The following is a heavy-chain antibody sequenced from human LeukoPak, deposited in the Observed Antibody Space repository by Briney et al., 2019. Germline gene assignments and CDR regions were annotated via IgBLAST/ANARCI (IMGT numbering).Heavy chain of an antibody. CDR3: AKGGDIGVVGGTYGMDV. CDR1: GFTFSSYA. Sequence: GGSLRLSCAPSGFTFSSYAMSWVRQAPGMGLEWLSAISGSGGNTYYADSVKGRFTISRDNSKNTLYLQMNSLRAEDTAVYYCAKGGDIGVVGGTYGMDVWGQGTTVTVSS. CDR2: ISGSGGNT. V-gene: IGHV3-23*01. D-gene: IGHD2-15*01. J-gene: IGHJ6*02.